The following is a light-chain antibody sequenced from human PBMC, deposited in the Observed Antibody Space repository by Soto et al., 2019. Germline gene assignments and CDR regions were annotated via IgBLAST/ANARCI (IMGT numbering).Light chain of an antibody. CDR3: QQYDNSSVT. Sequence: VLTQSPATLSSSPGESTTLSCLASQSVGGYLAWYQQRPGQAPTVLIYDASNSATGIPVRFSGSGSWTDFTLTISRREPEDFAVYYCQQYDNSSVTFGQGTRLE. J-gene: IGKJ5*01. CDR1: QSVGGY. CDR2: DAS. V-gene: IGKV3-11*01.